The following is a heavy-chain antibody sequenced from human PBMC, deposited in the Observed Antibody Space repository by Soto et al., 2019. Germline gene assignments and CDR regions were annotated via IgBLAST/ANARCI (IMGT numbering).Heavy chain of an antibody. CDR2: ISGSGDTT. CDR3: AKDLIGPEGYCTGDDCPGS. D-gene: IGHD2-21*02. Sequence: GGSLRLSCAASGFTFSNCAMSWVRQAPGKGLEWVSSISGSGDTTYNADSVKGRFSISRDNSKNTLDLQMNNVRAEDTAVYYCAKDLIGPEGYCTGDDCPGSWGQGTLVTVSS. J-gene: IGHJ5*02. CDR1: GFTFSNCA. V-gene: IGHV3-23*01.